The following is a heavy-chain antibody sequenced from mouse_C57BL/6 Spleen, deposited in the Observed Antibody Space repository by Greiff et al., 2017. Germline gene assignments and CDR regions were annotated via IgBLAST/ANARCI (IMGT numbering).Heavy chain of an antibody. Sequence: QVQLQQSGAELVKPGASVKISCKASGYAFSSYWMNWVKQRPGKGLEWIGQIYPGDGDTNYNGKFKGKATLTADKSSSTAYMQLSSLTSEDSAVYFCARRVYYDYDWFAYWGQGTLVTVSA. CDR3: ARRVYYDYDWFAY. J-gene: IGHJ3*01. V-gene: IGHV1-80*01. CDR2: IYPGDGDT. D-gene: IGHD2-4*01. CDR1: GYAFSSYW.